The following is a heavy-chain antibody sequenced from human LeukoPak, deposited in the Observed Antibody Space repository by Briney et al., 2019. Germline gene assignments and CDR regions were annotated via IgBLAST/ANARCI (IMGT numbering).Heavy chain of an antibody. CDR2: IIPIFATA. D-gene: IGHD3-10*01. CDR3: ASSWFGETHPWYFDY. J-gene: IGHJ4*02. CDR1: EGTFSNYA. Sequence: EASVKVSCKASEGTFSNYAVSWVRQAPGQGLEWMGGIIPIFATAHYAQKFQGRVTITADESTSTAYMELGSLRSEDTAVYYCASSWFGETHPWYFDYWGQGTLVTVSS. V-gene: IGHV1-69*13.